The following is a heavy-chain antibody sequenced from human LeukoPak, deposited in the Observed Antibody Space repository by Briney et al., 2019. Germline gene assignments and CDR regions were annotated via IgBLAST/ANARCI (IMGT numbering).Heavy chain of an antibody. CDR2: IYYRGST. CDR1: GGSISNGDHY. CDR3: ARVADGITIFGVVNWFDP. V-gene: IGHV4-61*08. Sequence: SETLSLTCTVSGGSISNGDHYWSWIRQPPGKGLEWIGYIYYRGSTNYNPSLKSRVTISVDTSKNQFSLKLSSVTAADTAVYYCARVADGITIFGVVNWFDPWGQGTLVTVSS. D-gene: IGHD3-3*01. J-gene: IGHJ5*02.